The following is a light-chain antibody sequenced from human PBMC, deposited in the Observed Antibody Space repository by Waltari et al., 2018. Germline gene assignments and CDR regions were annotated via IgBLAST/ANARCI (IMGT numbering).Light chain of an antibody. Sequence: EIVLTQSQGILSLSPGERATLSCRASQSVSSTFAWSQQNPGQAPRLLICGASTRATGIPDRFSGGGSGTDFSLTISRLEPEDFAVYYCQHYVRLPATFGQGTKVEIK. CDR3: QHYVRLPAT. CDR2: GAS. J-gene: IGKJ1*01. CDR1: QSVSSTF. V-gene: IGKV3-20*01.